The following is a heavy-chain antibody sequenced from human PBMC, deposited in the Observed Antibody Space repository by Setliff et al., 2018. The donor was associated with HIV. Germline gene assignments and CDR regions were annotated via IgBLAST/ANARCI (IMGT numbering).Heavy chain of an antibody. CDR1: GGSFSNYY. J-gene: IGHJ3*02. CDR2: INHSGST. Sequence: SETLSLTCAVYGGSFSNYYWSWIRQPPVKGLEWIGEINHSGSTNYNPSLKSRVTISVDTSKNQFSLKLSSVTAADTAVYYCARERTLMTTVTTGDAFDIWGQGTMVTVSS. CDR3: ARERTLMTTVTTGDAFDI. D-gene: IGHD4-17*01. V-gene: IGHV4-34*01.